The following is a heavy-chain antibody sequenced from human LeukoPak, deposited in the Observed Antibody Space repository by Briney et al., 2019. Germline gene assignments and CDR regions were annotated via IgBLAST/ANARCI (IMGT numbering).Heavy chain of an antibody. CDR2: INPSGGST. CDR3: ARDLSPIRGYSYGYRD. Sequence: VASVKVSCKASGYIFTSYYMHWVRQAPGQGLEWMGIINPSGGSTSYAQKFQGRVTMTRDTSTSTVYMELSSLRSEDTAVYYCARDLSPIRGYSYGYRDWGQGTLVTVSS. J-gene: IGHJ4*02. D-gene: IGHD5-18*01. V-gene: IGHV1-46*01. CDR1: GYIFTSYY.